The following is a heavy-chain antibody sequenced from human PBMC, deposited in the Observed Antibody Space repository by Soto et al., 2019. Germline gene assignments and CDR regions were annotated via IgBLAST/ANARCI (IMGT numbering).Heavy chain of an antibody. J-gene: IGHJ3*02. CDR2: IYYDEST. CDR3: ARRPMVGPVAENAFDI. Sequence: PSETLSITCTVSGGTIRISIYYGGWISQPPGKGLVWIGSIYYDESTDYNPSLKTRVTLSIDTSKNQFSLKLSSVTAADTAYYFCARRPMVGPVAENAFDIWGQGTRVTVSS. CDR1: GGTIRISIYY. D-gene: IGHD6-19*01. V-gene: IGHV4-39*01.